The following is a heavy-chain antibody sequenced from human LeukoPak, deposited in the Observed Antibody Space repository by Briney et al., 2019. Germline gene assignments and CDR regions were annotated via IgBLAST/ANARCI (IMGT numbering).Heavy chain of an antibody. V-gene: IGHV7-4-1*02. D-gene: IGHD6-19*01. CDR1: GYTFTSYA. Sequence: ASVKVSCKASGYTFTSYAMNWVRQAPGQGLEWMGWINTNTGNPTYAQGFTGRFVFSLDTSVSTAYLQISSLKAEDTAVYYCARGPSRYSSGWYRYYYYYMDVWGKGTTVTVSS. CDR2: INTNTGNP. CDR3: ARGPSRYSSGWYRYYYYYMDV. J-gene: IGHJ6*03.